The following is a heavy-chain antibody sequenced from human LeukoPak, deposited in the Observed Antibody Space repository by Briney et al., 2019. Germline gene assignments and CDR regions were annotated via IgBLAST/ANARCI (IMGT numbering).Heavy chain of an antibody. CDR2: IIPIFGTA. Sequence: SVTVSCTASGGTFSSYAISWVRQAPGQGLEWMGGIIPIFGTANYAQKFQGRVTITADESTSTAYMELSSLRSEDTAVYYCARWGPIVATIMPWFDPWGQGTLVPVSS. J-gene: IGHJ5*02. CDR1: GGTFSSYA. D-gene: IGHD5-12*01. V-gene: IGHV1-69*13. CDR3: ARWGPIVATIMPWFDP.